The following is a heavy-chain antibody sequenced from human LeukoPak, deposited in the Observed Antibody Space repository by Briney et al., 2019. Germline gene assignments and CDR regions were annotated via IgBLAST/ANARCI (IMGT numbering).Heavy chain of an antibody. D-gene: IGHD1-7*01. CDR2: ISSNGGST. V-gene: IGHV3-64D*06. Sequence: GGSLRLPCSASGFTFSSYAMHWVRQAPGKGLEYVSAISSNGGSTYYADSVKGRFTISRDNSKNTLYLQMSSLRAEDTAVYYCVKGSRNYGDLWGRGTLVTVSS. CDR3: VKGSRNYGDL. CDR1: GFTFSSYA. J-gene: IGHJ2*01.